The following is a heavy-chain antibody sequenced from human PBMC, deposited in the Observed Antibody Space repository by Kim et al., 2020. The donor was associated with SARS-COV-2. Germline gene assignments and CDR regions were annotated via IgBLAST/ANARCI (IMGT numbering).Heavy chain of an antibody. CDR3: AGLWFGGKGLSGMDV. J-gene: IGHJ6*02. D-gene: IGHD3-10*01. V-gene: IGHV4-59*01. Sequence: PSLKSRVTISVDTSKNQFSLKLSSVTAADTAVYYCAGLWFGGKGLSGMDVWGQGTTVTVSS.